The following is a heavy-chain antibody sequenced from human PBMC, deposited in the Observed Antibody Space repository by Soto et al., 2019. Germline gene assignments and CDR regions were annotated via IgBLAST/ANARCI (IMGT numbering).Heavy chain of an antibody. CDR1: GGSINSFY. J-gene: IGHJ5*02. CDR3: ARQGIVVVPAADGGVYNWFDP. CDR2: IYYSGST. D-gene: IGHD2-2*01. Sequence: SSETLSLTCSVFGGSINSFYWSWIRQPPGKGLEWIGYIYYSGSTNYNPSLKSRVTISVDTSKNQFSLKLSSVTAADTAVYYCARQGIVVVPAADGGVYNWFDPWGQGTLVTVSS. V-gene: IGHV4-59*08.